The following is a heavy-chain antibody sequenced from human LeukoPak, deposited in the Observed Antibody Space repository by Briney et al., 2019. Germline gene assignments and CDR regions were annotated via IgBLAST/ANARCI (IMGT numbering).Heavy chain of an antibody. J-gene: IGHJ4*02. CDR2: FDPEDGET. V-gene: IGHV1-24*01. CDR3: ATGSAVRGVIPN. D-gene: IGHD3-10*01. Sequence: GASVKVSCKVSGYTLTELSMHWVRQAPGKGLESMGGFDPEDGETIYAQKFQGRVTMTEDTSTDTAYMELSSLRSEDTAVYYCATGSAVRGVIPNWGQGTLVTVSS. CDR1: GYTLTELS.